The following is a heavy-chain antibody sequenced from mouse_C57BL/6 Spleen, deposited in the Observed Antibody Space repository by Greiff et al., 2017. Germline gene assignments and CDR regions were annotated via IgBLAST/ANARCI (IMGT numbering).Heavy chain of an antibody. Sequence: VKLVESGGGLVKPGGSLKLSCAASGFTFSSYAMSWVRQTPEKRLEWVATISDGGSYTYYPDNVKGRFTISRDNAKNNLYLQMSHLKSEDTAMYYCARGEDYDYAWFAYWGQGTLVTVSA. CDR3: ARGEDYDYAWFAY. J-gene: IGHJ3*01. CDR1: GFTFSSYA. D-gene: IGHD2-4*01. V-gene: IGHV5-4*03. CDR2: ISDGGSYT.